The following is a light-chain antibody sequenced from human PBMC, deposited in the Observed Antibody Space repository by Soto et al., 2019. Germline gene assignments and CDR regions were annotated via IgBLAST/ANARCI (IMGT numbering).Light chain of an antibody. V-gene: IGKV1-39*01. CDR1: QTITNY. CDR3: QQSYNTPQT. CDR2: ATD. Sequence: DIQMTQSPSSLSACVGDRVTITCRASQTITNYLNWYQQQSGKAPKLLIYATDTLQSGVPSRFSGSGSGTDYTLTISSLQPEDFATYYCQQSYNTPQTCGQGTKVDLK. J-gene: IGKJ1*01.